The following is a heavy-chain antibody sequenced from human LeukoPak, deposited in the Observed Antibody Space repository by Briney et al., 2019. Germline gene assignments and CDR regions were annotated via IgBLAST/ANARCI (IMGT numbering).Heavy chain of an antibody. CDR1: GYTFTGYY. J-gene: IGHJ5*02. Sequence: ASVKVSCKASGYTFTGYYMHWVRQAPGQGLEWMGWINPNSGGTNYAQTFQGRVTMTRDTSISTAYMELSRLRSDDTAVYYCARAEVRGAINWFDPWGQGTLVTVSS. CDR2: INPNSGGT. CDR3: ARAEVRGAINWFDP. V-gene: IGHV1-2*02. D-gene: IGHD3-10*01.